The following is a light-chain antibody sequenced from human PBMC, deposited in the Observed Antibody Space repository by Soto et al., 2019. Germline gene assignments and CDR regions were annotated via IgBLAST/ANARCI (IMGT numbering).Light chain of an antibody. CDR3: QQRSTLPPFS. J-gene: IGKJ3*01. V-gene: IGKV3-11*01. CDR1: QSIGSY. CDR2: DAS. Sequence: EIVLTQSPATLSLSLGERATLSCRASQSIGSYLAWYQHKLGQPPRLLIYDASNRATGIPVRFSGSGSGTDFTLTISSLELEDFAVYYCQQRSTLPPFSFGPGTKVDIK.